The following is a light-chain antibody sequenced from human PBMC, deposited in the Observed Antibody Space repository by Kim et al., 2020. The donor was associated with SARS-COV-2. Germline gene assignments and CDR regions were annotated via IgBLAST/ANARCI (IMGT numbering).Light chain of an antibody. J-gene: IGLJ3*02. CDR2: DVS. Sequence: GQSISISCIGSSSDVVAYNDVSWNQQLPGKAPKIMIYDVSKRPSGISNRFSGSKSGNTASLTISGLQAEDEADYYCSSYTSSSAWVFCGGTQLTVL. CDR3: SSYTSSSAWV. V-gene: IGLV2-14*04. CDR1: SSDVVAYND.